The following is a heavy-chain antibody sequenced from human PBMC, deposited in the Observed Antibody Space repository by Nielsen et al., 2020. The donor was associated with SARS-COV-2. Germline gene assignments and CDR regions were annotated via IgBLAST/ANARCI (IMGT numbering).Heavy chain of an antibody. CDR1: GHTFSKYW. D-gene: IGHD4/OR15-4a*01. CDR3: ARVGSYGDPEYLDY. J-gene: IGHJ4*02. Sequence: GGSLRLSCAVSGHTFSKYWMTWVRQAPGKGLEWVGNIKLDGSEKYYVDSVKGRFTISRDNARNTLYLQMNSLRVEDTAVYYCARVGSYGDPEYLDYWGQGALVTVSS. CDR2: IKLDGSEK. V-gene: IGHV3-7*01.